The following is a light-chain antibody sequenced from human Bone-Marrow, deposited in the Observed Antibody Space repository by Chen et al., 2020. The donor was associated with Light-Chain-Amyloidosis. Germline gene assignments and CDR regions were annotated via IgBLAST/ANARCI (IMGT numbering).Light chain of an antibody. CDR1: SSDVGGYNF. Sequence: QSALTQPASGSGSPGQTIIISCTGTSSDVGGYNFVSWYQQHPGKAPKLMIFDVNNPPSGVSNRFSGSKSDNTASLTISGLQPEDEADYYCTSYTSSHTYVFGTGTEVTVL. CDR2: DVN. J-gene: IGLJ1*01. V-gene: IGLV2-14*03. CDR3: TSYTSSHTYV.